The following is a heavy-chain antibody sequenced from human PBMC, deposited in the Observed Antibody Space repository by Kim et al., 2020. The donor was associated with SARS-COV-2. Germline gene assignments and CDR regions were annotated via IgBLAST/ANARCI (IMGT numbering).Heavy chain of an antibody. Sequence: SETLSLTCTVSGGSISSYYWSWIRQPPGKGLEWIGYIYYSVSTNYNPSLKSRVTISVDTSKNQFSLKLSSVTAADTAVYYCARDIAVAPGYGMDVWGQGTTVTVSS. CDR3: ARDIAVAPGYGMDV. D-gene: IGHD6-19*01. J-gene: IGHJ6*02. CDR2: IYYSVST. CDR1: GGSISSYY. V-gene: IGHV4-59*13.